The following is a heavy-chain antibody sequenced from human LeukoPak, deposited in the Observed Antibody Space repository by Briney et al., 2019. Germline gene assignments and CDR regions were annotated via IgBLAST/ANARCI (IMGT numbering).Heavy chain of an antibody. CDR2: ISAYNGNT. V-gene: IGHV1-18*01. CDR1: GYTFTSYG. D-gene: IGHD4-17*01. J-gene: IGHJ4*02. CDR3: ARSHYGDPDFDY. Sequence: GASVKVSCKASGYTFTSYGISWVRQAPGQGLEWMGWISAYNGNTNYAQKLQGRVTMTTDTSTSTAYIELRSLRSDDTAVYYCARSHYGDPDFDYWGQGTLVTVSS.